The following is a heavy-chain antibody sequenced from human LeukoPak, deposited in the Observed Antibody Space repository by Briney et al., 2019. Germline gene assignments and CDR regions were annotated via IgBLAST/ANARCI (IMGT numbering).Heavy chain of an antibody. J-gene: IGHJ4*02. CDR3: AIVVHLAFGYFDY. CDR1: GFTVSSNY. V-gene: IGHV3-53*01. Sequence: PGGSLRLSCAASGFTVSSNYMSWVRQAPGKGLEWVSVIYSGGSTYYADSVKGRFTISRDNSKNTLYLQMNSLRAEDTAAYYCAIVVHLAFGYFDYWGQGTLVTVSS. D-gene: IGHD3-10*01. CDR2: IYSGGST.